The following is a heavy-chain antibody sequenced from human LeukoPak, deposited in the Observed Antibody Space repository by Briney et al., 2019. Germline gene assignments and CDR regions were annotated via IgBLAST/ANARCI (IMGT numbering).Heavy chain of an antibody. CDR3: AVGSGSYLVRGMDV. Sequence: ASVKVSCKASGYSFSGFYMHWVRQAPGQGLEWMGIINPSGGSTSYAQKFQGRVTMTRDTSTSTVYMELSSLRSEDTAVYYCAVGSGSYLVRGMDVWGQGTTVTVSS. CDR2: INPSGGST. V-gene: IGHV1-46*01. CDR1: GYSFSGFY. D-gene: IGHD3-10*01. J-gene: IGHJ6*02.